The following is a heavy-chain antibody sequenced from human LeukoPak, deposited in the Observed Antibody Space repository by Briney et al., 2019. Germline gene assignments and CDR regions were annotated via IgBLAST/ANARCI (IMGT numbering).Heavy chain of an antibody. Sequence: GGPLRLSCTGSGFTFGDHAMSWVRQAPGKGLEWVGFIRSKAYRGTTEYAASVKGRFTISRDDSASIAYLQMNSLKTEDTAVYYCARGPIQLWIHNAMDVWGQGTTVTVSS. D-gene: IGHD1-1*01. J-gene: IGHJ6*02. CDR2: IRSKAYRGTT. CDR1: GFTFGDHA. CDR3: ARGPIQLWIHNAMDV. V-gene: IGHV3-49*04.